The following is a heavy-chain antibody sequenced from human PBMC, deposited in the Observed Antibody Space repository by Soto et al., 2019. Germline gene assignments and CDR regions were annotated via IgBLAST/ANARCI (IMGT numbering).Heavy chain of an antibody. V-gene: IGHV4-34*01. CDR3: ARGGPGIAAAGPPLWDY. CDR2: INHSGST. J-gene: IGHJ4*02. Sequence: SETLSLTCAVYGGSFSGYYWSWIRQPPGKGLEWIGEINHSGSTNYNPSLKSRVTISVDTSKNQFSLKLSSVTAADTAVYYCARGGPGIAAAGPPLWDYGGQGTLVTVSS. CDR1: GGSFSGYY. D-gene: IGHD6-13*01.